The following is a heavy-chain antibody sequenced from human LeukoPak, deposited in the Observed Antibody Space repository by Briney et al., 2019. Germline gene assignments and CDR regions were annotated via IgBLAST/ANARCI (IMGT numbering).Heavy chain of an antibody. CDR2: ISSSSSTI. Sequence: GGSLRLSCAAPGFTFSSYSMNWVRQAPGKGLEWVSYISSSSSTIYYADSVKGRFTISRDNAKNSLYLQMNSLRAEDTAVYYCASGQYCSSTSCRAADYWGQGTLVTVSS. D-gene: IGHD2-2*01. CDR1: GFTFSSYS. J-gene: IGHJ4*02. V-gene: IGHV3-48*01. CDR3: ASGQYCSSTSCRAADY.